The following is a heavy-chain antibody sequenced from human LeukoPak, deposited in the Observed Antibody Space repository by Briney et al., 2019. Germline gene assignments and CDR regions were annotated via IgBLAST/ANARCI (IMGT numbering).Heavy chain of an antibody. CDR1: GFTFSSYE. CDR3: ARDYYGSGSYPFDY. D-gene: IGHD3-10*01. V-gene: IGHV3-48*03. Sequence: PGGSLRLSCAASGFTFSSYEMNWVRQAPGKGLEWVSYISSSGNTIYYADSVKGRFTISRDNAKNSLYLQMNSLRAGDTAVYYCARDYYGSGSYPFDYWGQGTLVTVSS. CDR2: ISSSGNTI. J-gene: IGHJ4*02.